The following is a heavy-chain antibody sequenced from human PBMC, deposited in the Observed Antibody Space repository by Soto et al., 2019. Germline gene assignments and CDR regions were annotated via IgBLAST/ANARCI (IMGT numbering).Heavy chain of an antibody. CDR3: ARGGGSPYHNHEFDF. V-gene: IGHV3-30*04. Sequence: PGGSLRLSCAVSGFNFKTYAIHWVRQAPGKGLEWVAVISYDGSLEYYADSVKGRFTISRDNSKNTLFLQMNSLRGEDTAFYHCARGGGSPYHNHEFDFWGQGTLVTVSS. CDR2: ISYDGSLE. J-gene: IGHJ4*02. CDR1: GFNFKTYA. D-gene: IGHD6-13*01.